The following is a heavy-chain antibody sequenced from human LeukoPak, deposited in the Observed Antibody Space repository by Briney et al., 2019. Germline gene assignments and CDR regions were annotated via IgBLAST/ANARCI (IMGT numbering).Heavy chain of an antibody. Sequence: PGGSLRLSCAASGLTFSDYWMSWVRQAPGKGLEWVASIKQDGSEKYYVDSVKGRFTISRDNAKNLLFLQMNSLRAEDTAVYFCAPGWYWIHPWGQGTLVTVSS. CDR1: GLTFSDYW. CDR2: IKQDGSEK. D-gene: IGHD6-19*01. CDR3: APGWYWIHP. V-gene: IGHV3-7*01. J-gene: IGHJ5*02.